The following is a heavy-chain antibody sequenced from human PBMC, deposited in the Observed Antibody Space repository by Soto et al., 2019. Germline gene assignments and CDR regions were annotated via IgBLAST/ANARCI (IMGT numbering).Heavy chain of an antibody. D-gene: IGHD3-3*01. CDR1: GFSLKTIGVS. Sequence: QITLKESGPTLVRPTQTLTLTCSFSGFSLKTIGVSVGWIRQPPGKALEWLALTYWDDDHRYSPSLKTRLTVTKDTSKNQVVLAMANMDPVDTATYYCVRSTSENFWSGPFDYWGPGIVVTVSS. J-gene: IGHJ4*02. V-gene: IGHV2-5*02. CDR2: TYWDDDH. CDR3: VRSTSENFWSGPFDY.